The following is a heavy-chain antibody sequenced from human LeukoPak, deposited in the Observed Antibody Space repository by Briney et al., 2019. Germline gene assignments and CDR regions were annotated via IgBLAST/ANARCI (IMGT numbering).Heavy chain of an antibody. D-gene: IGHD3-22*01. CDR1: GFTFNSYS. Sequence: NSGGSLRLSCAASGFTFNSYSMNWVRQAPGKGLEWVSSISSSSSYIKYADSVKGRFTVSRDNAKNSLYLQMNSLRAEDTAVYYCARVNPTNSGFYTYWGQGTLVTVSS. V-gene: IGHV3-21*01. J-gene: IGHJ1*01. CDR2: ISSSSSYI. CDR3: ARVNPTNSGFYTY.